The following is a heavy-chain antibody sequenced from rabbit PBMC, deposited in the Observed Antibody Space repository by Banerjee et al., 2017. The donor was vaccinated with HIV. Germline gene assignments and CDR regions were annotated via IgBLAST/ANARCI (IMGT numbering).Heavy chain of an antibody. CDR3: ARGDGAYAGYDGL. Sequence: QEQLEESGGDLVKPEGSLTLTCKASGIDFSSYYYMCWVRQAPGKGLEWIACINAGRSGTTWYASWVNGRFTISRSTSLNTVDLKMTSLTAADTATYFCARGDGAYAGYDGLWGPGTLV. J-gene: IGHJ4*01. D-gene: IGHD7-1*01. V-gene: IGHV1S43*01. CDR1: GIDFSSYYY. CDR2: INAGRSGTT.